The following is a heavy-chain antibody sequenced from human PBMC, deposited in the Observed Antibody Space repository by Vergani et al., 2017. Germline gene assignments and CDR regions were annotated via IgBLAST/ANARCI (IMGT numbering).Heavy chain of an antibody. Sequence: QVQLQQWGAGLLKPSETLSLTCAVYGWSFSGYYLSWIRHPPGQGLEWIGEINHSGSTNYNPSLKSRVTISVDTSKNQFSLKLSSVTAADTAVYYWARVQELYDFWSGYRVRYYYYMDVWGKGTTVTVSS. CDR2: INHSGST. CDR3: ARVQELYDFWSGYRVRYYYYMDV. V-gene: IGHV4-34*01. CDR1: GWSFSGYY. J-gene: IGHJ6*03. D-gene: IGHD3-3*01.